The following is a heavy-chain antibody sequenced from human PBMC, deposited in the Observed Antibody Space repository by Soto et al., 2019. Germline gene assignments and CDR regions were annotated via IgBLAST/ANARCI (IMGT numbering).Heavy chain of an antibody. J-gene: IGHJ3*01. Sequence: QVQLVQSGAEVKKPGASVKVSCKASGYTFTSNSIGWVRQAPGQGLEWMGWINVYNGNTKYAQQLQGRVTLTTDTSTSTAYMDLRSLRSDDTAVYYCVRDRRIYYSDPHDEFVASDYEVWGQGTMVTVSS. D-gene: IGHD3-22*01. V-gene: IGHV1-18*04. CDR2: INVYNGNT. CDR1: GYTFTSNS. CDR3: VRDRRIYYSDPHDEFVASDYEV.